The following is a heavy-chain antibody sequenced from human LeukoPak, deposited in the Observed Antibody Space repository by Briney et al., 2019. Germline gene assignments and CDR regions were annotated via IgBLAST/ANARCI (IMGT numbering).Heavy chain of an antibody. D-gene: IGHD1-26*01. CDR1: GFTFSSYA. V-gene: IGHV3-23*01. J-gene: IGHJ4*02. CDR3: ANPGVGAPV. Sequence: PGGSLRLXCAASGFTFSSYAMSWVRQAPGKGLEWVSAISGSGGSTYYADSVKGRFTISRDNSKNTLYLQMNSLRAEDTAVSYCANPGVGAPVWGQGTLVTVSS. CDR2: ISGSGGST.